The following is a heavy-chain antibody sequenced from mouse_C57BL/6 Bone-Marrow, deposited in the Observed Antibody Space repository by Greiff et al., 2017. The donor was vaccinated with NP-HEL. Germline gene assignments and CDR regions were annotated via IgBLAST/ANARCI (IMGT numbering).Heavy chain of an antibody. D-gene: IGHD1-2*01. J-gene: IGHJ3*01. CDR3: ARELHYYGFAY. CDR1: GYTFTDYY. V-gene: IGHV1-76*01. CDR2: IYPGSGNT. Sequence: VMLVESGAELVRPGASVKLSCKASGYTFTDYYINWVKQRPGQGLEWIARIYPGSGNTYYNEKFKGKATLTAEKSSSTAYMQLSSLTSEDSAVYFCARELHYYGFAYWGQGTLVTVSA.